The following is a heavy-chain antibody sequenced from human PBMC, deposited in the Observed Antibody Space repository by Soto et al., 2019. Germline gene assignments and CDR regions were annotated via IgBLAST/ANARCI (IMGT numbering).Heavy chain of an antibody. CDR1: GGSISSGGYS. J-gene: IGHJ4*02. CDR2: IYHSGST. CDR3: ARVPDY. V-gene: IGHV4-30-2*01. Sequence: QLQLQESGSGLVKPSQTLSLTCAVSGGSISSGGYSWSWIRQPPGKGLEWIGYIYHSGSTYYNPSPXSXITRSVDRSKNQCSLKLSSVTAADTAVYSCARVPDYWGQGTLVTVSS.